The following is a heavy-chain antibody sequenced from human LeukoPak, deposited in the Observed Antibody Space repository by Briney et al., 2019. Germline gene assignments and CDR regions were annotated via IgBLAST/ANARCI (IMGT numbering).Heavy chain of an antibody. CDR1: GDSISSYY. CDR3: AGARGYSGYAYFDY. CDR2: IYYSGST. D-gene: IGHD5-12*01. J-gene: IGHJ4*02. V-gene: IGHV4-59*01. Sequence: PSETLSLTCTVSGDSISSYYWSWIRQPPGKGLEGIGYIYYSGSTNYNPSLKSRVTISVDTSKNQFSLKLSSVTAADTAVYYCAGARGYSGYAYFDYWGQGTLVTVSS.